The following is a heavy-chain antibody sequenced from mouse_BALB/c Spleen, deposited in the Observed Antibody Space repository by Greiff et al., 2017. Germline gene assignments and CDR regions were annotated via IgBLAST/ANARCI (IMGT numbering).Heavy chain of an antibody. J-gene: IGHJ2*01. CDR1: GYSITSDYA. Sequence: VQLQQSGPGLVKPSQSLSLTCTVTGYSITSDYAWNWIRQFPGNKLEWMGYISYSGSTSYNPSLKSRISITRDTSKNQFFLQLNSVTTEDTATYYCAIDSSGYYFDYWGQGTTLTVSS. CDR3: AIDSSGYYFDY. CDR2: ISYSGST. V-gene: IGHV3-2*02. D-gene: IGHD3-2*01.